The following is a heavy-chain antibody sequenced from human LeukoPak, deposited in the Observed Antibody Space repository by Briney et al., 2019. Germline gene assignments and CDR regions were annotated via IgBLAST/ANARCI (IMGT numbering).Heavy chain of an antibody. J-gene: IGHJ4*02. CDR1: GFTLSSYA. Sequence: GGSLRLSCAASGFTLSSYAMSWVRRAPGKGLEWVSAISGGGSTYYADSVKGRFTISRDNSKNTLYLQINSLRAEDTAVYYCAKDDADGSFDYWGQGTLVTVSS. V-gene: IGHV3-23*01. D-gene: IGHD5-24*01. CDR2: ISGGGST. CDR3: AKDDADGSFDY.